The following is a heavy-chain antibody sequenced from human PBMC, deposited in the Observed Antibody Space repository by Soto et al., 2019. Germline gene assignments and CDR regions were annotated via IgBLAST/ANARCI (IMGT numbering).Heavy chain of an antibody. CDR1: GFTVTSNG. CDR2: ISKSGSII. D-gene: IGHD3-16*01. J-gene: IGHJ5*02. CDR3: ARDLSPYSDYYDESTSETWFDP. V-gene: IGHV3-11*01. Sequence: LRLSCGVSGFTVTSNGVSWLRQPPGKGLEWVSYISKSGSIIHFADSVKGRFAISRDNAKNTLYLQMSSLRAEDTALYYCARDLSPYSDYYDESTSETWFDPWGQGTLVTVSS.